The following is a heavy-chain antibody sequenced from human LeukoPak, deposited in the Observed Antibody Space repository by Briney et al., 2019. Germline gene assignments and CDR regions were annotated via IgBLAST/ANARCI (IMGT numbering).Heavy chain of an antibody. CDR1: GGSISSSSYY. CDR2: IYYSGST. J-gene: IGHJ5*02. Sequence: SETLSLTCTVSGGSISSSSYYWGWIRQPPGKGLEWIGSIYYSGSTYYNPSLKSRVTISVDTSKNQFSLKLSSVTAADTAVYYCARPQSWHSSSWYAENWFDPWGQGTLVTVSS. V-gene: IGHV4-39*01. CDR3: ARPQSWHSSSWYAENWFDP. D-gene: IGHD6-13*01.